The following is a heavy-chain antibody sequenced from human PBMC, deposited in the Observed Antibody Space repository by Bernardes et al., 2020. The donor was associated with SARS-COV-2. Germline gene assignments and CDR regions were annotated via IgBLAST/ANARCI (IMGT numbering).Heavy chain of an antibody. CDR2: ISSSSSTT. CDR3: SCVGRCYFDY. Sequence: GGSLRLSCAASGFTFSSYNMHWVRQAPGKGLEWVSFISSSSSTTYYADSVKGRFTISRDNAKNSLYLQMNSLRDEDTAVYYCSCVGRCYFDYWGQGTLVTVSS. V-gene: IGHV3-48*02. CDR1: GFTFSSYN. D-gene: IGHD2-15*01. J-gene: IGHJ4*02.